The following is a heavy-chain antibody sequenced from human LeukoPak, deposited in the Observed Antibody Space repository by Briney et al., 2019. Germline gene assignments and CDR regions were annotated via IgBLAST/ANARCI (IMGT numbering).Heavy chain of an antibody. CDR1: GYRFTSYW. CDR3: ARLRGPIRISIRRIFDY. D-gene: IGHD1-14*01. J-gene: IGHJ4*02. V-gene: IGHV5-51*01. CDR2: IYPGDSDI. Sequence: GESLKISCKGSGYRFTSYWIGWVRQMPGKGLEWMGIIYPGDSDIRYSPSFQGQVTVSVDKSISAAYLQWSSLKASDTAMYYCARLRGPIRISIRRIFDYWGQGTLVTVSS.